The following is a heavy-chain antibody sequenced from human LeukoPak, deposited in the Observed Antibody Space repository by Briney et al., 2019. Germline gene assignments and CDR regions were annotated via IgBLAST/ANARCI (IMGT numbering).Heavy chain of an antibody. CDR2: IYTSGST. D-gene: IGHD6-13*01. V-gene: IGHV4-4*07. CDR1: GGSISSYY. CDR3: ARGSSSWGYFDY. Sequence: SVTLTLTCTVSGGSISSYYWSWIRQPAGKGLEWIGRIYTSGSTNYNPSLKSRVTMSVDTSKNQFSLKLSSVTAADTAVYYCARGSSSWGYFDYWGQGTLVTVSS. J-gene: IGHJ4*02.